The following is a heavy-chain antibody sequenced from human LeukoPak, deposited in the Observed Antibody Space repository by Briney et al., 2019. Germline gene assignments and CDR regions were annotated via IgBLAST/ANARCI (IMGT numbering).Heavy chain of an antibody. J-gene: IGHJ4*02. D-gene: IGHD1-1*01. V-gene: IGHV4-59*08. CDR1: GGSNSRYY. Sequence: SETLSLTCTVSGGSNSRYYWSWIRQPPGKGLEWIGYIYYSGSTNYNPSLKSRVTISVDTSKNQFSLNLSSVTAADTAVYYCARHYTTWYYLGYWGQGTLVTVSS. CDR2: IYYSGST. CDR3: ARHYTTWYYLGY.